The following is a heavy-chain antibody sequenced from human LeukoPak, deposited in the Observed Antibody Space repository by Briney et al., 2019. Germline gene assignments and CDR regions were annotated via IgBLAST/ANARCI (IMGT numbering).Heavy chain of an antibody. CDR2: IIPIFGTA. D-gene: IGHD3-22*01. V-gene: IGHV1-69*01. Sequence: PVKVSCKASGGTFTSYAISWVRQAPGQGLEWMGGIIPIFGTANYAQKFQGRVTITADESTSTAYMELSSLRSEDTAVYYCARGLDYYDSSGYVPFQHWGQGTLVTVSS. CDR3: ARGLDYYDSSGYVPFQH. J-gene: IGHJ1*01. CDR1: GGTFTSYA.